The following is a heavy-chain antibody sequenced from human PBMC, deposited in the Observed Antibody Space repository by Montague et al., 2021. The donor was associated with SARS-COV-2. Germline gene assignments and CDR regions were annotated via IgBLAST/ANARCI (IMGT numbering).Heavy chain of an antibody. J-gene: IGHJ4*02. CDR1: GFSLSTSGMC. CDR3: AREYSSGVYFDY. Sequence: PALVKPTQTLTLTCTFSGFSLSTSGMCVSWIRQPQGKALEWLARIDWDDDKYYSTSLKTRLTISKDTSKNQVVLTMTNMDPVDTATYYCAREYSSGVYFDYWGQGTLVTVSS. V-gene: IGHV2-70*11. D-gene: IGHD6-19*01. CDR2: IDWDDDK.